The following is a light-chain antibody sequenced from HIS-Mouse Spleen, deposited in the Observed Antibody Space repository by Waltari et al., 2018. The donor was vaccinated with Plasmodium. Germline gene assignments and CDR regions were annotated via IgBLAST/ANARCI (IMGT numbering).Light chain of an antibody. CDR3: QQYNNWPT. CDR2: GAS. V-gene: IGKV3-15*01. CDR1: QSVSSN. Sequence: EIVMTQSPATLSVSPGERATLSCRASQSVSSNLAWYQQKPVQAPRLLIYGASPRATGIPARFSGSGSGTVFTLTISSMQSEDFAVYYFQQYNNWPTFGQGTRLEIK. J-gene: IGKJ5*01.